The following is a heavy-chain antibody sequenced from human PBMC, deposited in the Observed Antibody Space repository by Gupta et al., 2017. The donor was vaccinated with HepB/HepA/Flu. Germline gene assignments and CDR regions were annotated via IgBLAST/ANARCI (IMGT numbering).Heavy chain of an antibody. Sequence: QMQLWQSGPGLVKPSETLSLTCTVSGGSFSDYSWNWVRQSAGKGLEWIGRVYINGDTSYNPSLKSRVTMSIDTSKNQYSLKLSSVTAADTAVYYCEGGWGWSQGTLVTVSS. J-gene: IGHJ4*02. V-gene: IGHV4-4*07. CDR1: GGSFSDYS. D-gene: IGHD1-26*01. CDR2: VYINGDT. CDR3: EGGWG.